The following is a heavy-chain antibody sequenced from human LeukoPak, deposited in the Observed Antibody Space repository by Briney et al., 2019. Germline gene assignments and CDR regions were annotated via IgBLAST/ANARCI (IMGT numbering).Heavy chain of an antibody. J-gene: IGHJ4*02. CDR2: ISSSGSTI. Sequence: PGGSLRLSCAASGFTFSDYYMSWIRQAPGKGLEWVSYISSSGSTIYYADSVKGRFTISRDNAKNSLYLQMNSLRDEDTAVYYCARDEQWLVLRGVYYFDYWGQGTLVTVSS. V-gene: IGHV3-11*04. CDR3: ARDEQWLVLRGVYYFDY. D-gene: IGHD6-19*01. CDR1: GFTFSDYY.